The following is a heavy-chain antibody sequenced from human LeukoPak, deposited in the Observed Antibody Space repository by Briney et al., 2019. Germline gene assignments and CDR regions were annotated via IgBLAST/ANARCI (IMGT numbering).Heavy chain of an antibody. Sequence: GGSLRLSCAASGFTFSSYSMNWVRQAPGKGLEWVSYISSSNSTIYYADSVKGRFTISRDNAKNSLYLQMNSLRAEDTAVYYCARDLRFLEWLATGGDDYWGQGTLVTVSS. CDR1: GFTFSSYS. CDR2: ISSSNSTI. J-gene: IGHJ4*02. D-gene: IGHD3-3*01. CDR3: ARDLRFLEWLATGGDDY. V-gene: IGHV3-48*01.